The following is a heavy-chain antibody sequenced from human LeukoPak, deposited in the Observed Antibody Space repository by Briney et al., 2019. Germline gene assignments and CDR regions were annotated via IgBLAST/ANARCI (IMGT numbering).Heavy chain of an antibody. CDR3: AKDVSINVGIAVAGTEFDY. CDR1: GGTFSSYA. Sequence: ASVKVSCKASGGTFSSYAISWVRQAPGQELEWMGGIIPIFGTANYAQKFQGRVTITADESTSTAYMELSSLRSEDTALYYCAKDVSINVGIAVAGTEFDYWGQGTLVTVSS. J-gene: IGHJ4*02. CDR2: IIPIFGTA. V-gene: IGHV1-69*13. D-gene: IGHD6-19*01.